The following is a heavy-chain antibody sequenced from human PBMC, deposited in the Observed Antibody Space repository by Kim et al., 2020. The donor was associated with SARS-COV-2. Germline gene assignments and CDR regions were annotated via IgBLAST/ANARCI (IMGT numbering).Heavy chain of an antibody. CDR3: ARGGGQLVSYYYYGMDV. D-gene: IGHD6-6*01. CDR1: GYTFTSYY. CDR2: INPSGGST. Sequence: ASVKVSCKASGYTFTSYYMHWVRQAPGQGLEWMGIINPSGGSTSYAQKFQGRVTMTRDTSTSTVYMELSSLRSEDTAVYYCARGGGQLVSYYYYGMDVWGQGTTVTVSS. J-gene: IGHJ6*02. V-gene: IGHV1-46*01.